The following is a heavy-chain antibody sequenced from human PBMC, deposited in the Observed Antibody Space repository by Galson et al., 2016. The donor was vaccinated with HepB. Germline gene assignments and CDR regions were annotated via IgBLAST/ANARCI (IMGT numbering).Heavy chain of an antibody. Sequence: RLSCAASGFTFSSYSMTWVRQAPGKGLEWVSAISGSGGRTLYADSVKGRFSISRDGSKNTLYLQLNSLRVEDTAVYYCAKSSCGGECYYRMDVWGQGTTVTVS. J-gene: IGHJ6*02. CDR2: ISGSGGRT. D-gene: IGHD2-21*01. CDR1: GFTFSSYS. V-gene: IGHV3-23*01. CDR3: AKSSCGGECYYRMDV.